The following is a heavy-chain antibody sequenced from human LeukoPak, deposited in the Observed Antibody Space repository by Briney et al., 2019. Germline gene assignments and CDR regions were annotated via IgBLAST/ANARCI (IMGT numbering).Heavy chain of an antibody. CDR1: GFSFSTYW. D-gene: IGHD2-15*01. CDR3: ARGGSGYCSSGSCYPFDY. J-gene: IGHJ4*02. V-gene: IGHV3-74*01. Sequence: PGGSLRLSCAASGFSFSTYWMHWVRQAPGKGPVWVSRINGDGRGTTYADSVKGRFTISRDNAKNTLYLEMSSLSAEDTAIYYCARGGSGYCSSGSCYPFDYWGQGTLVTVSS. CDR2: INGDGRGT.